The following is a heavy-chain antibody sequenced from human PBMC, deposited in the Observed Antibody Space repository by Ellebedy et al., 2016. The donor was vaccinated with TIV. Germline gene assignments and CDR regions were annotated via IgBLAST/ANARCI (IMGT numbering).Heavy chain of an antibody. CDR2: LRNKRRSHTT. J-gene: IGHJ4*02. CDR1: GLTFSDYH. V-gene: IGHV3-72*01. CDR3: AASSDGNILDY. D-gene: IGHD3-22*01. Sequence: GESLKISCAASGLTFSDYHMDWVRQAPGKGLEWIGRLRNKRRSHTTEDAASVKGRFTVSRDDSKIALYLQMNSLKIEDTAVYYCAASSDGNILDYWGQGILVTVSS.